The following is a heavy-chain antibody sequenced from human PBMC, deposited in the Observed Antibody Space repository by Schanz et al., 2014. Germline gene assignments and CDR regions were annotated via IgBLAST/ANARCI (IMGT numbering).Heavy chain of an antibody. D-gene: IGHD6-19*01. J-gene: IGHJ4*02. CDR3: AIIGVMVAVAGTRADY. Sequence: EEQLLQSGGGLVQPGGSLRLSCAASGFTFGSYGMNWVRQAPGKGLEWVSSISSSGSYIYYADSVKGRFSISRDNAKNSLFLQMNRLRAEDTALYYCAIIGVMVAVAGTRADYWGQGTLVTVSS. CDR2: ISSSGSYI. V-gene: IGHV3-21*01. CDR1: GFTFGSYG.